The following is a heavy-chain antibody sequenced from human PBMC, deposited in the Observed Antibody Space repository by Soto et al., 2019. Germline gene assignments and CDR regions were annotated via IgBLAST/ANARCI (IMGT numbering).Heavy chain of an antibody. CDR1: GFTFDDYA. V-gene: IGHV3-9*01. CDR3: AKDWGVEMATINWYFDL. Sequence: GGSLRLSCAASGFTFDDYAMHWVRQAPGKGLEWVSGISWNSGSIGYADSVKGRFTISRDNAKNSLYLQMNSLRAEDTALYYCAKDWGVEMATINWYFDLWGRGTLVTVSS. CDR2: ISWNSGSI. J-gene: IGHJ2*01. D-gene: IGHD5-12*01.